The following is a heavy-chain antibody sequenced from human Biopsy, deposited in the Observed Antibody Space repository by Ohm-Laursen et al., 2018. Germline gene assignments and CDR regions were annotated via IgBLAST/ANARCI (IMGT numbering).Heavy chain of an antibody. CDR1: GGSFTGRY. V-gene: IGHV4-59*11. CDR3: ARGSNEYGGLYFPH. CDR2: ISHTGYT. J-gene: IGHJ1*01. Sequence: GTLSLTCTVSGGSFTGRYWTWIRQPPGKGLEWIGHISHTGYTSYKSSLKSRVTISLDTSRKHFSLRLTSLAAADTAVYYCARGSNEYGGLYFPHWGQGTLVTVSS. D-gene: IGHD4-23*01.